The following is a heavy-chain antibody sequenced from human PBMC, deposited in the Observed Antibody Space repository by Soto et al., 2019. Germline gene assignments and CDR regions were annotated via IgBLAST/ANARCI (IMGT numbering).Heavy chain of an antibody. CDR2: IYYSGST. Sequence: SETLSLTCTVSGGSISSGGYCWSWIRQHPGKGLEWIGYIYYSGSTYYNPSLKSRVTISVDTSKNQFSLKLSSVTAADTAVYYCARGSLYYYYGMDVWGQGTTVTVSS. V-gene: IGHV4-31*03. CDR1: GGSISSGGYC. CDR3: ARGSLYYYYGMDV. J-gene: IGHJ6*02.